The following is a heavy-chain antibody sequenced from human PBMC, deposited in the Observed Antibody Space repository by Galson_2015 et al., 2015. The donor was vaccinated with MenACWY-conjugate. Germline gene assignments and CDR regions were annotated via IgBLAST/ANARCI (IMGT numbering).Heavy chain of an antibody. CDR2: INVDNGNT. Sequence: SVKVSCKASGYTFVNYAIHWVRQAPGQRLEWMGWINVDNGNTKYPQKIPGRVTITRDTSARTVYMELSSLRSEDTAVYYGARDNGVTIFGVVTQNYFDHWGQGTLVTVSS. CDR3: ARDNGVTIFGVVTQNYFDH. J-gene: IGHJ4*02. V-gene: IGHV1-3*01. CDR1: GYTFVNYA. D-gene: IGHD3-3*01.